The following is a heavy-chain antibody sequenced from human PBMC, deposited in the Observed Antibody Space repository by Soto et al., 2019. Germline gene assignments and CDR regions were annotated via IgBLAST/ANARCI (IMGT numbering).Heavy chain of an antibody. V-gene: IGHV3-7*01. CDR1: GFTFSSYW. J-gene: IGHJ6*02. Sequence: GGSLRLSCAASGFTFSSYWMNWVRQAPGKGLEWVANIKQDGSEKYYVDSVKGRFTISRDNAKNSLYLQMNSLRAEDTAVYYCARDRYPYYYYGMDVWGQGTTGTVS. CDR3: ARDRYPYYYYGMDV. D-gene: IGHD1-20*01. CDR2: IKQDGSEK.